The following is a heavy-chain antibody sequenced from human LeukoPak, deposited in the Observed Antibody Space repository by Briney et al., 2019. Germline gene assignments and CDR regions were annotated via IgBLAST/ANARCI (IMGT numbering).Heavy chain of an antibody. CDR2: IAPDGSRT. CDR3: TMDTYGPRDY. J-gene: IGHJ4*02. CDR1: GFTLSAYW. Sequence: GGSLRLSCAASGFTLSAYWMHWVRQAPGRGLVWVSRIAPDGSRTDYADSVKGRFTISSDNAKNTLYLQLNSLRPEDTALDYCTMDTYGPRDYWGQGVLVTVSS. D-gene: IGHD5-18*01. V-gene: IGHV3-74*01.